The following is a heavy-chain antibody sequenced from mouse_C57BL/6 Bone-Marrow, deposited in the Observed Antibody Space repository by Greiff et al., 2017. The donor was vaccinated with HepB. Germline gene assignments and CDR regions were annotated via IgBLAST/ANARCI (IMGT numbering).Heavy chain of an antibody. Sequence: VQLQQSGAELVRPGASVKLSCTASGFNIKDDYMHWVKQRPEQGLEWIGWIDPENGDTEYASKFQGKATITADTSSNTAYLQLSSLTSEDTAFYYCTTLYYYGSPDYWGQGTTLTVSS. CDR3: TTLYYYGSPDY. D-gene: IGHD1-1*01. J-gene: IGHJ2*01. CDR1: GFNIKDDY. CDR2: IDPENGDT. V-gene: IGHV14-4*01.